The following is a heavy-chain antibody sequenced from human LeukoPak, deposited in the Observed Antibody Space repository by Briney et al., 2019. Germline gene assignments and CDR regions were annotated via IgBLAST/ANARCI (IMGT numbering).Heavy chain of an antibody. V-gene: IGHV1-46*01. CDR1: GYTFTSYY. Sequence: ASVKVSCKASGYTFTSYYMHWVRQAPGQGLEWMGIINPGGGSTSYAQKFQGRVTMTRDTSTSTVYMELSSLRSEDTAVYYCARGYYGSGSYNPFDYWGQGTLVTVSS. D-gene: IGHD3-10*01. CDR2: INPGGGST. CDR3: ARGYYGSGSYNPFDY. J-gene: IGHJ4*02.